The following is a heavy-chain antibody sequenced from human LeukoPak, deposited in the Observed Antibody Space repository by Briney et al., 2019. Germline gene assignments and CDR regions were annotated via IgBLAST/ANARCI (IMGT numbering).Heavy chain of an antibody. Sequence: SVKVSCKASGYTFTSYGISWVRQAPGQGLEWMGRIIPILGIANYAQKFQGRVTITADKSTSTAYMELSSLRSEDTAVYYCARDAYYYDSSGYRYYFDYWGQGTLVTVSS. CDR2: IIPILGIA. CDR3: ARDAYYYDSSGYRYYFDY. CDR1: GYTFTSYG. J-gene: IGHJ4*02. D-gene: IGHD3-22*01. V-gene: IGHV1-69*04.